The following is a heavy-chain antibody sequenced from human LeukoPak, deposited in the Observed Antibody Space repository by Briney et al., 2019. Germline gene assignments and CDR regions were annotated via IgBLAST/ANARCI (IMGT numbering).Heavy chain of an antibody. CDR2: ISAHDGKT. CDR1: GYTFTNYG. D-gene: IGHD6-19*01. Sequence: ASVKVSCKASGYTFTNYGISWVRQAPGQGLEWMGWISAHDGKTNYAQKSQGRVTMTTDTSSSTAYLELRSLRSDDTAIYWCARDGVYRSTPEYYLHWGQGTLVTVSS. J-gene: IGHJ1*01. CDR3: ARDGVYRSTPEYYLH. V-gene: IGHV1-18*01.